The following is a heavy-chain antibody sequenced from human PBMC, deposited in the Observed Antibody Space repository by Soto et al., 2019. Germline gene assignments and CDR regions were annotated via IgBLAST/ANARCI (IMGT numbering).Heavy chain of an antibody. CDR3: ASRGEVTGTEFDY. Sequence: QVQLVESGGGLVQPGGSLRLSCAASKFTFSDYYMNWIRQAPGKGLEWVSYIGSSGTTISYADSVKGRFTISREKAKNSLYLQMDSLRAEDTAVYYCASRGEVTGTEFDYWGQGTLVTVSS. CDR1: KFTFSDYY. CDR2: IGSSGTTI. D-gene: IGHD6-19*01. J-gene: IGHJ4*02. V-gene: IGHV3-11*01.